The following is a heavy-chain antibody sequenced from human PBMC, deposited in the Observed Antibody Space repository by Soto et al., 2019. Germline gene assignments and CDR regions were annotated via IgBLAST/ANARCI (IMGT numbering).Heavy chain of an antibody. CDR3: ASGNDTIFGVVNNFYYYYGMDV. Sequence: ASVKVSCKASGYTFTSYYMHWVRQAPGQGLEWMGIINPSVGSTSYAQKFQGRVTMTTDTSTSTAYMELSSLRSEDTAVYYCASGNDTIFGVVNNFYYYYGMDVWGQGTTVTVSS. D-gene: IGHD3-3*01. CDR2: INPSVGST. J-gene: IGHJ6*02. CDR1: GYTFTSYY. V-gene: IGHV1-46*01.